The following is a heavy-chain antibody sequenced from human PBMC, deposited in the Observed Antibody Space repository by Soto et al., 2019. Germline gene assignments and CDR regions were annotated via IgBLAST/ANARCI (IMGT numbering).Heavy chain of an antibody. D-gene: IGHD2-8*02. J-gene: IGHJ4*02. V-gene: IGHV4-34*01. CDR2: INPSGST. CDR1: GGSFSGYY. Sequence: SETLSLTCAVYGGSFSGYYWSWIRQTPGKGLEWIGEINPSGSTNYNPSLKSRVTISVDTSKNQFSLKLSSVTAADTAVYYCARDKITGLFDYWGQGTLVTVSS. CDR3: ARDKITGLFDY.